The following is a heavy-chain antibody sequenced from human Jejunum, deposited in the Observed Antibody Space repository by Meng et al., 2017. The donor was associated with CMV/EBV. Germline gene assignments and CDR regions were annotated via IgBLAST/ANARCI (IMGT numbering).Heavy chain of an antibody. V-gene: IGHV1-69*06. CDR1: STYA. CDR2: IVPIFGRP. J-gene: IGHJ6*02. D-gene: IGHD1-26*01. Sequence: STYAIGWVRQAPGQGLEWMGGIVPIFGRPTYAQKFQGRVTITADKFTSAAYMELSSLKSDDTAVYYCARAPGKSYYYYYYGLDVWGQGTTVTVSS. CDR3: ARAPGKSYYYYYYGLDV.